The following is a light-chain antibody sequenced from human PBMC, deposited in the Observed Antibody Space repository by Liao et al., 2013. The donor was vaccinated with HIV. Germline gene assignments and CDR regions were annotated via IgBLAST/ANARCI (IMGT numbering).Light chain of an antibody. V-gene: IGLV3-1*01. Sequence: YELTQPPSVAVSPGQTASITCSGDKLGDKYAYWYQQKAGQSPVLVIYQDSKRPSGIPERFSGSYSGNTATLTISGTQAMDEADYFCQAWDSRADVVFGGGTKLTVL. CDR3: QAWDSRADVV. CDR2: QDS. CDR1: KLGDKY. J-gene: IGLJ2*01.